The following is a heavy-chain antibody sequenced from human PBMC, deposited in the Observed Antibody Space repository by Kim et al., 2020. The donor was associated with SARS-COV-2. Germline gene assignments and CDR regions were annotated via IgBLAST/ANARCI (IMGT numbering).Heavy chain of an antibody. Sequence: GGSLRLSCAGSGFTFSDYGIHWVRRAPGKGLEWVSVISYDGSNNYYADSVKGRFTISRDNSKNTLYLQMNSLRVEDTAVYYCAKSSWSREYYFDDWGGGHVVTVSA. D-gene: IGHD6-13*01. V-gene: IGHV3-30*18. CDR3: AKSSWSREYYFDD. J-gene: IGHJ4*02. CDR2: ISYDGSNN. CDR1: GFTFSDYG.